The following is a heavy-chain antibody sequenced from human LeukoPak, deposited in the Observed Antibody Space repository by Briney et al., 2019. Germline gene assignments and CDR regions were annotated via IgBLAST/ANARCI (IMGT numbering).Heavy chain of an antibody. V-gene: IGHV4-38-2*02. CDR1: GYSISSGYY. CDR3: ARVAGRYYYYYMDV. CDR2: IYHSGST. Sequence: SETLSLTCTVSGYSISSGYYWGWIRQPPGKGLEWIGSIYHSGSTNYNPSLKSRVTISVDTSKNQFSLKLSSVTAADTAVYYCARVAGRYYYYYMDVWGKGTTVTVSS. J-gene: IGHJ6*03.